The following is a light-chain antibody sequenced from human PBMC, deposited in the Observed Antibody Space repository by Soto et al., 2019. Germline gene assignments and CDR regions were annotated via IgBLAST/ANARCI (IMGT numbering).Light chain of an antibody. Sequence: DIQMTQSPSTLSASVGDRVTITCRASQSISIWLAWYQQKPGKAPNLLISKASSLESGVPSRFSGSGSGTEFTLTTNSLQPDDFATYYGQQYNSDSTFSQGTKVEIK. CDR1: QSISIW. CDR3: QQYNSDST. V-gene: IGKV1-5*03. J-gene: IGKJ1*01. CDR2: KAS.